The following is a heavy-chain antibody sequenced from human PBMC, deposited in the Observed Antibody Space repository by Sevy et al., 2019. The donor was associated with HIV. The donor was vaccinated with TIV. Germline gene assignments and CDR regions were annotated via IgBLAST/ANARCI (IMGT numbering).Heavy chain of an antibody. D-gene: IGHD1-26*01. CDR3: ARSRGGSYFTYYFDY. Sequence: EGSLRLSCAASGFIFSSYWMSWVRQAPGKGLEWVASIKQDGSEKYYVDSVKGRFTISRDNAKNSLYLQMNSLRAEDTAVYYCARSRGGSYFTYYFDYWGQGTLVTVSS. CDR2: IKQDGSEK. J-gene: IGHJ4*02. V-gene: IGHV3-7*01. CDR1: GFIFSSYW.